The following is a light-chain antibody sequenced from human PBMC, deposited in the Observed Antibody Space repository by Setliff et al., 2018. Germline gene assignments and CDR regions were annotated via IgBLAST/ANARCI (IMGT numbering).Light chain of an antibody. CDR2: EVT. CDR3: SSHAVSNPFYV. Sequence: QSALTQPPSASGSPGQSVTISCTGTSSDIGAYNFVSWYQHHPGKAPKLMVYEVTKRPSGVPGRFSGSKSGNTASLTVSGLQAEDEADYYCSSHAVSNPFYVFGTGTKGTVL. CDR1: SSDIGAYNF. V-gene: IGLV2-8*01. J-gene: IGLJ1*01.